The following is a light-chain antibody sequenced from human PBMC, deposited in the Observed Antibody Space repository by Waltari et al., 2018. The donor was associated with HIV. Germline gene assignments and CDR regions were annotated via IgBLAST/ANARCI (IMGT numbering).Light chain of an antibody. J-gene: IGLJ2*01. CDR3: QVWDSSSDHTRV. CDR2: DDG. V-gene: IGLV3-21*02. Sequence: SYVLTQPPSVSVAPGQTARITCGGTHIGSKSVHWYQQKPGRAPVLVVYDDGDRPSGIPERFSGSNSGNTATLTISRVEAGDEADYYCQVWDSSSDHTRVFGGGTKLTVL. CDR1: HIGSKS.